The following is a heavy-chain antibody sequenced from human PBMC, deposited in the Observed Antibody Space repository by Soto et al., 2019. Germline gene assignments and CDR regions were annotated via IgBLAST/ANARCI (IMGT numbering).Heavy chain of an antibody. Sequence: ASVKVSCKASGYTFTSYAMHWVRQAPGQRLEWMGWINAGNGNTKYSQKFHGRVTITRDTSASTAYMELSSLRSEDTAVYSCARDQRAVAGTPRYYYYGMDVWGQGTTVTVSS. D-gene: IGHD6-19*01. CDR2: INAGNGNT. V-gene: IGHV1-3*01. CDR1: GYTFTSYA. J-gene: IGHJ6*02. CDR3: ARDQRAVAGTPRYYYYGMDV.